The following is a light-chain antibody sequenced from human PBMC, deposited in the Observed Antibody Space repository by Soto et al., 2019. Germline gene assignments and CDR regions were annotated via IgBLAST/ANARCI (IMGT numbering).Light chain of an antibody. J-gene: IGKJ5*01. Sequence: EFVLTQSPATRSLSPLEMGTLSFMASQSVSSYLAWYQQKPGQAPRLLIYDASNRATGIPARFSGTGSGTDFTLTINNLEPEDFAVYYCQVRTNWSIAFGRGTRLEIK. CDR2: DAS. CDR3: QVRTNWSIA. CDR1: QSVSSY. V-gene: IGKV3-11*01.